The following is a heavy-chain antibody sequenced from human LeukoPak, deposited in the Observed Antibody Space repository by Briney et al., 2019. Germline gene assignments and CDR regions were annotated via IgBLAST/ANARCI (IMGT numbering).Heavy chain of an antibody. CDR2: IYYSGST. Sequence: SETLSLTCTVSGGSISSSSYYWGWIRQPPGKGLEWIGSIYYSGSTYYNPSLKSRVTISVDTSRNQFSLKLSSVTAADTAVYYCARRVWSVGATTKGLFDYWGQGTLVTVSS. D-gene: IGHD1-26*01. CDR1: GGSISSSSYY. V-gene: IGHV4-39*01. CDR3: ARRVWSVGATTKGLFDY. J-gene: IGHJ4*02.